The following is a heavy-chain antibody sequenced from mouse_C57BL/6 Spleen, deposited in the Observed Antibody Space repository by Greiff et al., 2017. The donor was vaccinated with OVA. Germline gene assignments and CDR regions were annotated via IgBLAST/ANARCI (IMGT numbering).Heavy chain of an antibody. CDR2: IRLKSDNYAT. CDR3: TDRDYYGSTRDY. CDR1: GFTFSNYW. Sequence: VQLKQSGGGLVQPGGSMKLSCVASGFTFSNYWMNWVRQSPEKGLEWVAQIRLKSDNYATHYAESVKGRFTISRDDSKSSVYLQMNNLRAEDTGIYYCTDRDYYGSTRDYWGQGTTLTVSS. V-gene: IGHV6-3*01. D-gene: IGHD1-1*01. J-gene: IGHJ2*01.